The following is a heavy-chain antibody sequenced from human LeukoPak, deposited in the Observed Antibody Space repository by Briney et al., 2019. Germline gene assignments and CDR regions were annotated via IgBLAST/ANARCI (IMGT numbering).Heavy chain of an antibody. D-gene: IGHD1-26*01. CDR3: AKHGGWEPLPDFDY. Sequence: RSGGSLRLSCAASGFTFSSYAMSWVRQAPGKGLEWVSAISGSGGSTYYADSVKGRFTISGDNSKNTLYLQMNSLRAEDTAVYYCAKHGGWEPLPDFDYWGQGTLVTVSS. CDR1: GFTFSSYA. J-gene: IGHJ4*02. V-gene: IGHV3-23*01. CDR2: ISGSGGST.